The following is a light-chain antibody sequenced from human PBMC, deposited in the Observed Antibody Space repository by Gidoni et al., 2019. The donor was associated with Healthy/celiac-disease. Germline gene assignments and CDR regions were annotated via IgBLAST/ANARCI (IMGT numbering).Light chain of an antibody. CDR2: DAS. CDR1: QSVSSY. CDR3: QQRSNWPPIT. Sequence: EIVLTQSPATLSLSPGERATLSCRASQSVSSYLAWSQQNPGQAPRLLSYDASNRATGIPARFSGSGSGTDFTLTISSLEPEDFAVYYCQQRSNWPPITFGQWTRLEIK. V-gene: IGKV3-11*01. J-gene: IGKJ5*01.